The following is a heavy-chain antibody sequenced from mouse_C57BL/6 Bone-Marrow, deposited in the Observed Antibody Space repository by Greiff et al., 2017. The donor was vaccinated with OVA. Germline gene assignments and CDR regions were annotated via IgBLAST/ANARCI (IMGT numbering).Heavy chain of an antibody. V-gene: IGHV5-9*01. D-gene: IGHD1-1*01. CDR1: GFTFSSYT. Sequence: EVHLVESGGGLVKPGGSLKLSCAASGFTFSSYTMSWVRQTPEKRLEWVATISGGGGNTYYPDSVKGRFPISRDNAKNTLYLQMSSLRSEDTALYYCARQGYYGSSYYFDYWGQGTTLTVSS. J-gene: IGHJ2*01. CDR2: ISGGGGNT. CDR3: ARQGYYGSSYYFDY.